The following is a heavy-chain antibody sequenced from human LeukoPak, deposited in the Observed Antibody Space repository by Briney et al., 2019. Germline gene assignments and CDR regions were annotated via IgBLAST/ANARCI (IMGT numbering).Heavy chain of an antibody. D-gene: IGHD3-9*01. CDR3: ARENDILTGYIRPNAFDI. V-gene: IGHV1-69*04. J-gene: IGHJ3*02. Sequence: ASVKVSCKASGGTFSSYAISWVRQAPGQGLEWMGRIIPILGIANYAQKFQGRVTITADKSTSTAYMELSSLRSEDTAVYYCARENDILTGYIRPNAFDIWGQGTMVTVSS. CDR1: GGTFSSYA. CDR2: IIPILGIA.